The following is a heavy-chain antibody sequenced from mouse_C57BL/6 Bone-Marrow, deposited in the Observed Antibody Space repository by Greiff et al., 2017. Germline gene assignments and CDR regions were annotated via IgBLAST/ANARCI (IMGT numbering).Heavy chain of an antibody. CDR2: INYCGST. D-gene: IGHD2-3*01. Sequence: DVQLQESGPGLAKPSQTLTLTCSVSGYSITSDYWNWIRKFPGKKLEYIGYINYCGSTNYNPAHKRRISITRDTSKNQYYLQLNSVTTEDTSTYYCCRSAGYDGYYIYAIDYWGQGTSVTVSS. CDR3: CRSAGYDGYYIYAIDY. V-gene: IGHV3-8*01. CDR1: GYSITSDY. J-gene: IGHJ4*01.